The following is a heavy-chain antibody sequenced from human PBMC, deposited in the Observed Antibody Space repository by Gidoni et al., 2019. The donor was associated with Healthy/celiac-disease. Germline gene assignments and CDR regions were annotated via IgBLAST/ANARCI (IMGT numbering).Heavy chain of an antibody. CDR1: GGSFSGYY. CDR2: INHSGST. Sequence: QVQLQQWGAGLLKHSETLSLTCAVYGGSFSGYYWSWIRQPPGKGLEWIGEINHSGSTNYNPSLKSRVTISVDTSKNQFSLKLSSVTAADTAVYYCATDILTGYYSGDDAFDIWGQGTMVTVSS. CDR3: ATDILTGYYSGDDAFDI. V-gene: IGHV4-34*01. J-gene: IGHJ3*02. D-gene: IGHD3-9*01.